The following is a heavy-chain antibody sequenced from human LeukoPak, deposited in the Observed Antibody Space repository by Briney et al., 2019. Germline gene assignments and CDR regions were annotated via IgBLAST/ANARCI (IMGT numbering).Heavy chain of an antibody. D-gene: IGHD6-19*01. CDR2: TNPNSGGT. CDR1: GYTFTGYY. J-gene: IGHJ4*02. CDR3: ARGNAVAGKFDY. V-gene: IGHV1-2*02. Sequence: ASVKVSCKASGYTFTGYYMHWVRQAPGQGLEWMGWTNPNSGGTNYAQKFQGRVTMTRDTSISTAYMELSRLRSDDTAVYYCARGNAVAGKFDYWGQGTLVTVSS.